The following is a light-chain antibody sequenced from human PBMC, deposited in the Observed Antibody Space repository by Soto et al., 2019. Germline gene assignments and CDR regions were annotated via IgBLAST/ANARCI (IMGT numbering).Light chain of an antibody. Sequence: QSVLTQPASVSGSPGQSITISCTGTSSDVGGYNYVSWYQQHPGKAPKLMIYDVSDRPSGFSNSFSGSKSGNTASLTISGLQAEDEADYYCSSYTSGFYVFGTGTKVTVL. J-gene: IGLJ1*01. CDR2: DVS. CDR3: SSYTSGFYV. CDR1: SSDVGGYNY. V-gene: IGLV2-14*01.